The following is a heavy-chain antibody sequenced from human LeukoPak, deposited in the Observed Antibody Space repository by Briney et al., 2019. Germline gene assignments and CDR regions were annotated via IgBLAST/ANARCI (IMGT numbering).Heavy chain of an antibody. CDR2: IYYSGTT. D-gene: IGHD2-2*01. CDR3: ARRYCSSTSCLHFDY. CDR1: GDSISSSTYY. V-gene: IGHV4-39*01. Sequence: PSETLSLTCTVSGDSISSSTYYWGWIRQPPGKGLEWIGSIYYSGTTYYNPSLESRVIISIDRSKNQFSLKLSSVTAADTAVYYCARRYCSSTSCLHFDYWGQGTLVTVSS. J-gene: IGHJ4*02.